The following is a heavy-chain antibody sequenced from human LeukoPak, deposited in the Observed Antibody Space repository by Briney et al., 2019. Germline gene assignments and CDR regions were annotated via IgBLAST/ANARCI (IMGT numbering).Heavy chain of an antibody. D-gene: IGHD2-15*01. CDR3: ARARGGCGGTCPFDY. CDR2: IYSSGRT. V-gene: IGHV4-4*07. Sequence: PSETLSLTCTVSGGSMSGSFWSWIRQPAGKGLEWIARIYSSGRTTYNPSLKSRVTMSLDTSKSQFSLKLTSVTAADRAVYYCARARGGCGGTCPFDYWGQGTLVTVAS. CDR1: GGSMSGSF. J-gene: IGHJ4*02.